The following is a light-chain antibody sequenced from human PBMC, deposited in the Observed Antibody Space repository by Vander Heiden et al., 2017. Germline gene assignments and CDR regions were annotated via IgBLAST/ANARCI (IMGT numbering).Light chain of an antibody. Sequence: QPVFTQPPLLSAAPGQKVTITCSGSSSNIGNNYVSWYQQLPGTAPKLLIYENNQRPSGIPDRFSGSKSGTSATLGITGLQTGDEADYYCGTWDSSLTGGLWVFGGGTKLTVL. V-gene: IGLV1-51*02. CDR3: GTWDSSLTGGLWV. J-gene: IGLJ3*02. CDR2: ENN. CDR1: SSNIGNNY.